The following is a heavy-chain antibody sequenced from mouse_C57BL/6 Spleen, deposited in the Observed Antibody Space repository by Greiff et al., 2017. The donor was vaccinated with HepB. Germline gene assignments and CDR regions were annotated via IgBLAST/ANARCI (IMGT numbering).Heavy chain of an antibody. CDR1: GYTFTDYE. CDR3: TRIGDSWFAY. D-gene: IGHD2-14*01. J-gene: IGHJ3*01. Sequence: QVQLQQSGAELVRPGASVTLSCKASGYTFTDYEMRWVKQTPVHGLEWIGAIDPETGGTAYNQKFKGKAILTADKSSSTAYMELRSLTSEDSAVYYCTRIGDSWFAYWGQGTLVTVSA. V-gene: IGHV1-15*01. CDR2: IDPETGGT.